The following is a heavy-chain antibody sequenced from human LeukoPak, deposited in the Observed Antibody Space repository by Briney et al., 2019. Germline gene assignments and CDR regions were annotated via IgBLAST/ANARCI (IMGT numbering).Heavy chain of an antibody. Sequence: GGSLRLSCAASGFTFSSYAMSWVRQAPRKGLGWVSAISGSGGSTYYADSLKGRFTISRDNSKNTLYLQMNSLRAEDTAVYYCAKMLTMIVVVITSSWFDPWGQGTLVTVSS. CDR2: ISGSGGST. J-gene: IGHJ5*02. CDR3: AKMLTMIVVVITSSWFDP. V-gene: IGHV3-23*01. D-gene: IGHD3-22*01. CDR1: GFTFSSYA.